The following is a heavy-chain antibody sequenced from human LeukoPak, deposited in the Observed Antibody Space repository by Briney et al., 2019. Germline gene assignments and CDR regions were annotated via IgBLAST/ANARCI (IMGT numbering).Heavy chain of an antibody. CDR3: ARPQRRKGIDY. CDR2: IYHSGST. D-gene: IGHD3-10*01. J-gene: IGHJ4*02. CDR1: GYSISSGSY. Sequence: PSETLSLTCTVSGYSISSGSYWGWIRQPPGKGLEWIGSIYHSGSTYYNPSLKSRVTISVDTSKNQFSLKLSSVTAADTAVYYCARPQRRKGIDYWGQGTLVTVSS. V-gene: IGHV4-38-2*02.